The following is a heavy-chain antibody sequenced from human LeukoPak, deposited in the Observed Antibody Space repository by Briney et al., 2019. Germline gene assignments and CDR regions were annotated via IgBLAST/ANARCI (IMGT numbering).Heavy chain of an antibody. CDR1: GGSFSGYY. CDR3: ARHGHYYDSSGWTFDI. D-gene: IGHD3-22*01. Sequence: SETLSLTCAVYGGSFSGYYWSWIRQPPGKGLEWIGEINHSGSTNYNPSLKSRVTISVDTSKNQFSLKLSSVTAADTAVYYCARHGHYYDSSGWTFDIWGQGTMVTVSS. J-gene: IGHJ3*02. V-gene: IGHV4-34*01. CDR2: INHSGST.